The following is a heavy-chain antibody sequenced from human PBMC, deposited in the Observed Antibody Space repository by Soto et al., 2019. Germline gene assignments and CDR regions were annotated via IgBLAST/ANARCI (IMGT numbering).Heavy chain of an antibody. D-gene: IGHD1-20*01. CDR2: IIPIFGIT. Sequence: QAHLMQSGAEVKKPGSSVKVSCKASGGTFSGYAISWVRQRPGRALEWMGGIIPIFGITTYAEKFQGRITLAADESTGTAFMDLRSLISEDMAVYYCARDPRSITGTTSSEDFQFWGPGTLVSVSS. CDR1: GGTFSGYA. V-gene: IGHV1-69*01. CDR3: ARDPRSITGTTSSEDFQF. J-gene: IGHJ1*01.